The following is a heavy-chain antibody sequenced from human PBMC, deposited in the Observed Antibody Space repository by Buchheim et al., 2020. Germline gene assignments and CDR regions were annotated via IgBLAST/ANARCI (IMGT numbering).Heavy chain of an antibody. V-gene: IGHV3-30*18. CDR2: ISYDGSNK. D-gene: IGHD5-18*01. Sequence: QVQLVESGGGVVQPGRSLRLSCAASGFTFSSYGMHWVRQAPGKGLEWVAVISYDGSNKYYADSVKGRFTISRDNSKNTLYLQMNSLRAEDTAVYYCAKDLTAMVGYWGQGTL. J-gene: IGHJ4*02. CDR1: GFTFSSYG. CDR3: AKDLTAMVGY.